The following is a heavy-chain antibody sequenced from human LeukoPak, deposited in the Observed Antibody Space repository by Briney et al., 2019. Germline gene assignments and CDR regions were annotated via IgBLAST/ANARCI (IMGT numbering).Heavy chain of an antibody. J-gene: IGHJ3*02. CDR1: GGSISSSSYY. CDR3: ARGSVYVAFDI. D-gene: IGHD2/OR15-2a*01. Sequence: SGTLSLTCTVSGGSISSSSYYWGWIRQPPGKGLEWIGSIYYSGSTYYNPSLKSRVTISVDTSKNQFSLKLSSVTAADTAVYYCARGSVYVAFDIWGQGTMVTVSS. CDR2: IYYSGST. V-gene: IGHV4-39*07.